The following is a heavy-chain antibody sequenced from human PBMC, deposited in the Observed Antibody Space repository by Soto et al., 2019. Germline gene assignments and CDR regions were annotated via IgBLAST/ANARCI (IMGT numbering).Heavy chain of an antibody. Sequence: GASVKVSCKASGYTFTSYYMHWVRQAPGQGLEWMGIINPSGGSTSYAQKFQGRVTMTRDTSTSTVYMELSSLRSEDTAMYYCARGYSYGFGGTDAFDIWGQGTMVTVSS. CDR2: INPSGGST. J-gene: IGHJ3*02. CDR1: GYTFTSYY. V-gene: IGHV1-46*01. CDR3: ARGYSYGFGGTDAFDI. D-gene: IGHD5-18*01.